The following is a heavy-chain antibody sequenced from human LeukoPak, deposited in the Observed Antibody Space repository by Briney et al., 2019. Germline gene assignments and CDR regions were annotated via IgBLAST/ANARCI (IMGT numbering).Heavy chain of an antibody. CDR3: ATWTIVGADTRHRDYYYYMDV. CDR2: IYHSGST. J-gene: IGHJ6*03. Sequence: TSETLSLTCTVSGYSISSGYYWGWIRQPPGKGLEWIGSIYHSGSTYYNPSLKSRVTISVDTSKNQFSLKLSSVTAADTAVYYCATWTIVGADTRHRDYYYYMDVWGKGTTVTVSS. D-gene: IGHD1-26*01. V-gene: IGHV4-38-2*02. CDR1: GYSISSGYY.